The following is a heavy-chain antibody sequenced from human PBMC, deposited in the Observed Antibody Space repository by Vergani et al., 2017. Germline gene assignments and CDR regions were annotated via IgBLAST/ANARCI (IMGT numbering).Heavy chain of an antibody. V-gene: IGHV3-11*01. CDR1: GFTFSDYY. Sequence: QVQLVESGGGLVKPGGSLRLSCAASGFTFSDYYMSWIRQAPGKGLEWVSYIISSGSTIYYADSVKGRFTISRDNDKNSLYLQMNSLRAADTAVYYFARDAYASGYCSSTSCYPAHYYYGMDVWGQGTTVTVSS. J-gene: IGHJ6*02. D-gene: IGHD2-2*03. CDR2: IISSGSTI. CDR3: ARDAYASGYCSSTSCYPAHYYYGMDV.